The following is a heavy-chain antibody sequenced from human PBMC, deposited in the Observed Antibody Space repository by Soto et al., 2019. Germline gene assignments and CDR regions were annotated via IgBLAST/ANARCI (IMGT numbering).Heavy chain of an antibody. CDR3: ARPTSTGTTSGYYFDY. CDR2: IIPILDIT. V-gene: IGHV1-69*02. J-gene: IGHJ4*02. CDR1: GGTFSSYP. Sequence: QVQLVQSGAEVKKPGSSVKVSCKASGGTFSSYPISWVRQAPGQGLEWMGRIIPILDITDYAQRFQGRVTITADKSTSTAYRELSRLSSDDTAVYYCARPTSTGTTSGYYFDYWGQGTLVTVSS. D-gene: IGHD1-7*01.